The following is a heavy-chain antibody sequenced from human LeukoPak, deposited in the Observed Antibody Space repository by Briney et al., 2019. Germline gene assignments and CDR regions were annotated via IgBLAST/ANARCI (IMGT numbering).Heavy chain of an antibody. CDR3: ARANQYDGTGHPHASDI. Sequence: GGSLRLSCVASGFTFNFYGMHWVRQAPGKGLEWVAVIWDDGTLKYYSDSVKGRFNISRDNSKKMLYLEMNSLRAEDTALYLCARANQYDGTGHPHASDIWGQGTMVYVSS. J-gene: IGHJ3*02. CDR2: IWDDGTLK. D-gene: IGHD3-22*01. V-gene: IGHV3-33*01. CDR1: GFTFNFYG.